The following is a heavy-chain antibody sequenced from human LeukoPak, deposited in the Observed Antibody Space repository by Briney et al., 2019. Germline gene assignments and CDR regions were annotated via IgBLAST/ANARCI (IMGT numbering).Heavy chain of an antibody. V-gene: IGHV3-21*01. CDR3: ARGSTQYSSGWYGLDY. J-gene: IGHJ4*02. D-gene: IGHD6-19*01. CDR1: GFTFSSYS. Sequence: GGSLRLSCAASGFTFSSYSMNWVRQAPGKGLEWVSSISSSSSYIYYADSVKGRFTISRDNAKNSLYLQMNSLRAEDTAVYYCARGSTQYSSGWYGLDYWGQGTLVTVSS. CDR2: ISSSSSYI.